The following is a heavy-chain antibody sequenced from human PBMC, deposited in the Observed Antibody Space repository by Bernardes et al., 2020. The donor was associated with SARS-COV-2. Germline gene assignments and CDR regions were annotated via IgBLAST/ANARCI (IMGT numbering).Heavy chain of an antibody. D-gene: IGHD3-10*01. CDR3: ARDQSVAAREYDY. V-gene: IGHV3-21*06. CDR1: VFTFNKYN. J-gene: IGHJ4*02. Sequence: GSMRFPSAGAVFTFNKYNMDWVRPAPGKGLEWLSSISSISHYIYYADSVKGRFTISRDNAKNSLFLQMSSLRADDTAVYFCARDQSVAAREYDYWGQGTLVTVSS. CDR2: ISSISHYI.